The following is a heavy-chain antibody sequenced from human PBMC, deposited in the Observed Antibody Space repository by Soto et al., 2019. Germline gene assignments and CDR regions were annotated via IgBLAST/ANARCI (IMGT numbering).Heavy chain of an antibody. CDR2: ISSSSSYI. V-gene: IGHV3-21*01. CDR1: GFTVSSNY. J-gene: IGHJ6*02. CDR3: ASSGWGYYYYGMDV. Sequence: EVQLVESGGGLIQPGGSLRLSCAASGFTVSSNYMSWVRQAPGKGLEWVSSISSSSSYIYYADSVKGRFTISRDNAKNSLYLQMNSLRAEDTAVYYCASSGWGYYYYGMDVWGQGTTVTVSS. D-gene: IGHD6-19*01.